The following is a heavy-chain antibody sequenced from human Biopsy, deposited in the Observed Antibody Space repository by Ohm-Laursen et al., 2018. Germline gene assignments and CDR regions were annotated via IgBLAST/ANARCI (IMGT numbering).Heavy chain of an antibody. CDR2: IRDKANSCTT. D-gene: IGHD2-15*01. CDR3: ARAGRYCSGGGCYSWFDS. CDR1: GFSFSDNY. J-gene: IGHJ5*01. Sequence: SLRLSCSASGFSFSDNYMDWVRQAPGKGLEWVGRIRDKANSCTTDYAASVKGRFTISRDDSKNSLYLQMNSLKTEDTALYYCARAGRYCSGGGCYSWFDSWGQGTLVTVSS. V-gene: IGHV3-72*01.